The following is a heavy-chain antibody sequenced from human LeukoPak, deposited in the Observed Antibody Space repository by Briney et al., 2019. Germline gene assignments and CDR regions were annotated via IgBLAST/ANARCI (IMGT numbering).Heavy chain of an antibody. V-gene: IGHV4-59*01. D-gene: IGHD3-10*01. CDR2: IYYSGST. J-gene: IGHJ6*03. CDR1: GGSISNYY. CDR3: ARMGPPLRGVRYYYYMDV. Sequence: SETLSLTCTVSGGSISNYYWSWIRQPPGKGLEWIGYIYYSGSTNYNPSLKSRVTISVDTSKNQFSLKLTSVTAADTAVYYCARMGPPLRGVRYYYYMDVWGKGTTVTVSS.